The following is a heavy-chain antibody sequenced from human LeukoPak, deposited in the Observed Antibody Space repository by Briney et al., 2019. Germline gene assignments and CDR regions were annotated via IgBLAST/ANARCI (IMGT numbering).Heavy chain of an antibody. Sequence: SVKVSCKASGGTFSSYAFSWVRQAPGQGLEWMGRIIPILGIANYAQKFQGRVTITADKSTSTAYMELSSLRSEDTAVYYCARAGANSGYGLFDYWGQGTLVTVSS. CDR2: IIPILGIA. V-gene: IGHV1-69*04. J-gene: IGHJ4*02. CDR1: GGTFSSYA. D-gene: IGHD5-12*01. CDR3: ARAGANSGYGLFDY.